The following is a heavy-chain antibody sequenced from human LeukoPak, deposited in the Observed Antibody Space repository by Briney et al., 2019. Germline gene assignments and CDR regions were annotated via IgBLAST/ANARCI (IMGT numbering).Heavy chain of an antibody. Sequence: SETLSLTCTVSGYSISSGYYWGWIRQPPGKGLEWIGYIYYSGSTNYSPSLKSRVTISVDTSKNQFSLRLSSVTAADTAVYYCARGIVVVPAAMHGFDYWGQGTLVTVSS. D-gene: IGHD2-2*01. CDR1: GYSISSGYY. CDR2: IYYSGST. J-gene: IGHJ4*02. V-gene: IGHV4-61*01. CDR3: ARGIVVVPAAMHGFDY.